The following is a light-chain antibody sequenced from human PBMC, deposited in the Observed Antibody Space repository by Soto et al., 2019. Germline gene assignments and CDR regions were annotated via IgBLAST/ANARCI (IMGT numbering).Light chain of an antibody. CDR3: MQGSHWPGT. Sequence: DIVMTQTPLSLSVTPGQPASISRKPSQSLLHSDGKTYLYWYLQRPGQSPRRIIYRVSSRDSGVPDRFSGGGSGTDFTLKISSVEAEDVGVYYCMQGSHWPGTFGQGTKVDIK. CDR1: QSLLHSDGKTY. J-gene: IGKJ1*01. V-gene: IGKV2-30*02. CDR2: RVS.